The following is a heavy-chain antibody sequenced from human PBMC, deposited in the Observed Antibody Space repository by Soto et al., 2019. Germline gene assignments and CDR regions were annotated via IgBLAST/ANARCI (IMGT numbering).Heavy chain of an antibody. V-gene: IGHV3-48*02. D-gene: IGHD2-15*01. CDR1: GFSFSTYS. CDR2: ITSTSTTI. CDR3: VREQGLKDHRFDP. J-gene: IGHJ5*02. Sequence: PGGSLRLSCAASGFSFSTYSMHWVRQAPGKGLEWIAYITSTSTTIHYGDSVKGRFTISRDNAKNSVFLQMNSLRDEDTAMYYCVREQGLKDHRFDPWGQGTLVTVSS.